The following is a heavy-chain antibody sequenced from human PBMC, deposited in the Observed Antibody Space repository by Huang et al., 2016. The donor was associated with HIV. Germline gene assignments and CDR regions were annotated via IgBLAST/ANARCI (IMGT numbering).Heavy chain of an antibody. J-gene: IGHJ4*02. CDR2: INHSGNT. CDR1: GGSFSGYY. D-gene: IGHD3-22*01. CDR3: ARRYNSRRDY. V-gene: IGHV4-34*02. Sequence: QVQLEQWGAGLLKASETLSLTWAAYGGSFSGYYWNCLRQAPGKGLGWVGEINHSGNTNYNPSLKSRVNMSVDTSKSQFSLYLTSLSAADTGTYFCARRYNSRRDYWGRGTLVTVHS.